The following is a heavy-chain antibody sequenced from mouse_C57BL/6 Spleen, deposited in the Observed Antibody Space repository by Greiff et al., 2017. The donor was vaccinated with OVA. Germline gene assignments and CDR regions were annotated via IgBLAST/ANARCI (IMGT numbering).Heavy chain of an antibody. CDR2: IDPEDGDT. V-gene: IGHV14-1*01. J-gene: IGHJ2*01. D-gene: IGHD2-5*01. CDR3: TTYYSNLYYFDY. CDR1: GFNIKDYY. Sequence: VQLQQSGAELVRPGASVKLSCTASGFNIKDYYMHWVKQRPEQGLEWIGRIDPEDGDTEYAPKFQGKATMTADTSSNTAYLQLSSLTTEDTAVYYCTTYYSNLYYFDYWGQGTTLTVSS.